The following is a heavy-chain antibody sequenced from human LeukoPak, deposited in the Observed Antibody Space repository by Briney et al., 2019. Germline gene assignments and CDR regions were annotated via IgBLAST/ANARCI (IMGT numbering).Heavy chain of an antibody. J-gene: IGHJ5*02. D-gene: IGHD3-16*01. V-gene: IGHV3-21*01. CDR2: ISSSSSYI. CDR1: GFTFSSYS. CDR3: ARDDYDQGDGWFDP. Sequence: GSLRLSCAASGFTFSSYSMNWVRQAPGKGLEWVSSISSSSSYIYYADSVKGRFTISRDNAKNSLYLQMNSLRAEDTAVYYCARDDYDQGDGWFDPWGQGTLVTVSS.